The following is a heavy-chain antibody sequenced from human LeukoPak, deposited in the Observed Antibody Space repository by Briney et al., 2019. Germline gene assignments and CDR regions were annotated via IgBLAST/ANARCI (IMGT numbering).Heavy chain of an antibody. J-gene: IGHJ4*02. Sequence: ASVKVSCKASGGTFSSYAISWVRQAPGQGLEWMGWISAYNGNTNYAQKLQGRVTMTTDTSTSTAYMELRSLRSDDTAVYYCARELDRGYSYGYDYWGQGTLVTVSS. D-gene: IGHD5-18*01. CDR2: ISAYNGNT. CDR3: ARELDRGYSYGYDY. V-gene: IGHV1-18*01. CDR1: GGTFSSYA.